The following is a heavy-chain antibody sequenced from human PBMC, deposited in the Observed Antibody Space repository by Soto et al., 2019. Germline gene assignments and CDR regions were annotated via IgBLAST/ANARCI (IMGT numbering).Heavy chain of an antibody. CDR1: GFTFSNYG. CDR2: ISGRGGRT. D-gene: IGHD2-21*01. J-gene: IGHJ4*02. V-gene: IGHV3-23*01. CDR3: AIELIASTLADFFDY. Sequence: EVQLLESGGGLIQPGGSLRRSCEASGFTFSNYGMTWVRLAPGKGLEWVSTISGRGGRTFYADPVKGRFTISRDNSKNTLYLQMKSRRAEDTAVYYSAIELIASTLADFFDYWGQGTLVTVSS.